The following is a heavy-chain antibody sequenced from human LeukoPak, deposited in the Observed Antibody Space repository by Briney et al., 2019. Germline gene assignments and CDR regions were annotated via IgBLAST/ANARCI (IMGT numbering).Heavy chain of an antibody. V-gene: IGHV1-8*01. J-gene: IGHJ3*02. Sequence: ASVKVSCKASGYTFTSYDINWVRQATGQGLEWMGWMNPNSGNTGYAQKFQDRVTMTRKTSISTAYMELSSLRSEDTAVYYCARASQYQLLTSDAFDIWGQGTMVTVSS. CDR3: ARASQYQLLTSDAFDI. CDR2: MNPNSGNT. CDR1: GYTFTSYD. D-gene: IGHD2-2*01.